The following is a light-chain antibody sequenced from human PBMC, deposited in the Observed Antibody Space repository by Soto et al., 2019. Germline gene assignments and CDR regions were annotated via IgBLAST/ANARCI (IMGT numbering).Light chain of an antibody. CDR1: QSVSSY. CDR3: QQRSNLPWT. V-gene: IGKV3-11*01. J-gene: IGKJ1*01. CDR2: DAS. Sequence: EIVLTQSPATLSLSPGERATLSCRASQSVSSYLAWYQQKPGQAPRLLIYDASNRATGIPARFSGSGSGTDFTLTISSLEPEDFAVYYCQQRSNLPWTFGQGTKEEIK.